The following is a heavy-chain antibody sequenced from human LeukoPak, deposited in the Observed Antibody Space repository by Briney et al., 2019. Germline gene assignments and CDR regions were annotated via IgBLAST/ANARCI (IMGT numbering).Heavy chain of an antibody. CDR3: ARGRSTWHLDY. CDR2: ISSTNGYI. Sequence: GGSLRLSCAASGFTFSSYSMNWVRQAPGKGLEWVPYISSTNGYIYYADSVRGRFTISRDNAKNSLSLQMNSLRAEDTAVYYCARGRSTWHLDYWGQGTLVTVSS. CDR1: GFTFSSYS. D-gene: IGHD1-26*01. J-gene: IGHJ4*02. V-gene: IGHV3-21*01.